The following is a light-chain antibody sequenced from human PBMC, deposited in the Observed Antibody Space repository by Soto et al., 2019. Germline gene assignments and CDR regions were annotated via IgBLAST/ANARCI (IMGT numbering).Light chain of an antibody. CDR2: DAS. V-gene: IGKV1-5*01. J-gene: IGKJ1*01. Sequence: IHLTQSPSSLSASVGDRVSITCRASQTISSWLAWYQQKPGKAPKLLIYDASTLESGVPSRFSGTGSGTEFTFSITSLQPEEFGTYYCQQCYMGWTFGQGTKVDIK. CDR1: QTISSW. CDR3: QQCYMGWT.